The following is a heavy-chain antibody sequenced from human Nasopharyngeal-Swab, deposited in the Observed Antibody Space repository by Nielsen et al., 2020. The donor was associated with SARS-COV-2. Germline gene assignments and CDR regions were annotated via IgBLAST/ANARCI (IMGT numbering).Heavy chain of an antibody. J-gene: IGHJ4*02. CDR3: ARDRGLEYYDY. CDR1: GFTASSNY. V-gene: IGHV3-53*01. CDR2: IYSGGST. D-gene: IGHD1-1*01. Sequence: GESLKISCAASGFTASSNYMSWVRQAPGKGLEWVSVIYSGGSTYYADSVKGRFTISRDNSENTLYLQMNSLRAEDTAVYYCARDRGLEYYDYWGQGTLVTVSS.